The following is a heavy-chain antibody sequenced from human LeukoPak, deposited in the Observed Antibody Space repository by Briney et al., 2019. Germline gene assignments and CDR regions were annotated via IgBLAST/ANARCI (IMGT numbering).Heavy chain of an antibody. CDR2: MSHTGAT. J-gene: IGHJ6*02. CDR1: GFTSSDYW. CDR3: ARGLHYNILTGGMDV. V-gene: IGHV4-34*01. Sequence: GSLRLSCAASGFTSSDYWMHWIRQSPEKGLEWIGEMSHTGATNYNPSLKSRVTVSVDTSKKQFSLNLRSVTAADTAVYYCARGLHYNILTGGMDVWGQGTTVIVSS. D-gene: IGHD3-9*01.